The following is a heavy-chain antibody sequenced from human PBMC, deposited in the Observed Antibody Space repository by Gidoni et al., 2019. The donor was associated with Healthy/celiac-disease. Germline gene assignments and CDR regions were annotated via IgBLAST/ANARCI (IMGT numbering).Heavy chain of an antibody. J-gene: IGHJ6*02. CDR1: GFTFSSYV. Sequence: QVQLVESGGGVVQPGRSLRLSCAAPGFTFSSYVLPWFRQAPGKGLEWVAVISYDGSNKYYADSVKGRFTISRDNSKNTLYLQMNSLRAEDTAVYYCAKDLVDIVVVPAATVYYYYGMDVWGQGTTVTVSS. CDR2: ISYDGSNK. V-gene: IGHV3-30*18. CDR3: AKDLVDIVVVPAATVYYYYGMDV. D-gene: IGHD2-2*03.